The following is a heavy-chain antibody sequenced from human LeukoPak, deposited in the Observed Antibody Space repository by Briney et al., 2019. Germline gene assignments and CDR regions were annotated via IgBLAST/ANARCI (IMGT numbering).Heavy chain of an antibody. CDR3: ARDLRYDSSGYYYLAFDY. V-gene: IGHV3-21*01. CDR1: GFTFSSYS. J-gene: IGHJ4*02. D-gene: IGHD3-22*01. CDR2: ISSSSSYI. Sequence: GRSLRLSCAASGFTFSSYSMNWVRQAPGKGLEWVSSISSSSSYIYYADSVKGRFTISRDNAKNSLYLQMNSLRAEDTAVYYCARDLRYDSSGYYYLAFDYWGQGTLVTVSS.